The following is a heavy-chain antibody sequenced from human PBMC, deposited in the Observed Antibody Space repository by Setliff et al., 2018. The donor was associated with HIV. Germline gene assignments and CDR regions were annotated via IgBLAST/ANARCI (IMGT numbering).Heavy chain of an antibody. Sequence: SETLSLTCTVSGGSISSETSYWGWIRQSPGKGLEWLGSISYSGNTYYNPSPKSRVTISVDTSKNQFSLKVTSLTAADTAIFYCVRHADFWTSPRGYYFDSWGQGTLVTVSS. CDR2: ISYSGNT. V-gene: IGHV4-39*01. D-gene: IGHD3-3*01. CDR3: VRHADFWTSPRGYYFDS. J-gene: IGHJ4*02. CDR1: GGSISSETSY.